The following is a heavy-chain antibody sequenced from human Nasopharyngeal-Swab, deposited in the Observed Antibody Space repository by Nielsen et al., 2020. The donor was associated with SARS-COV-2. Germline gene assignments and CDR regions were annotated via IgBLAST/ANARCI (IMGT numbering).Heavy chain of an antibody. CDR1: GFTFSSYA. CDR2: ISGSGGST. D-gene: IGHD1-14*01. Sequence: GESLKISCAASGFTFSSYAMSWVRRAPGKGLEWVSAISGSGGSTYYADSVKGRFTISRDNSKNTLYLQMNSLRAEDTAVYYCAKPGSGYYYYYYYMDVWGKGTTVTVSS. V-gene: IGHV3-23*01. J-gene: IGHJ6*03. CDR3: AKPGSGYYYYYYYMDV.